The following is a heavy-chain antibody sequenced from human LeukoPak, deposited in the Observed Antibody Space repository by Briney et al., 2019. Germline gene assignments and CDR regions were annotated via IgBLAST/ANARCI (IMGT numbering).Heavy chain of an antibody. Sequence: GGSLRLSCTASGFTFRSHAITWVRQAPGKGPEWVASIKQDGSQYYVDSVKGRFIISRDNAKNSLYLQMNSLRAEDTAVYSCARGPDYGDRLDFFDYWGQGTLVTVSS. CDR1: GFTFRSHA. D-gene: IGHD4-17*01. CDR2: IKQDGSQ. V-gene: IGHV3-7*01. CDR3: ARGPDYGDRLDFFDY. J-gene: IGHJ4*02.